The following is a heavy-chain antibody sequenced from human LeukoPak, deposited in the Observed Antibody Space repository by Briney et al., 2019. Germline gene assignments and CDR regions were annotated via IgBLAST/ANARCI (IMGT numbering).Heavy chain of an antibody. CDR1: GYSISSGHY. V-gene: IGHV4-38-2*01. CDR3: ATTTIRLGY. D-gene: IGHD1-26*01. Sequence: SETLSLTCSVSGYSISSGHYWGWIRQPPGKGLEWIGTIYHGGNTYYNPSLKSRVALSVDTSKNQFSLRLSSVTAADTAVYYCATTTIRLGYWGQGTLVTVSS. CDR2: IYHGGNT. J-gene: IGHJ4*02.